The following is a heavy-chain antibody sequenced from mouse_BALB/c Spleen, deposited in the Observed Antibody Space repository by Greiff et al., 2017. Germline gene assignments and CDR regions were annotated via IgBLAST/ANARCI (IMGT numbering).Heavy chain of an antibody. CDR3: ARRGYGKKDAMDY. J-gene: IGHJ4*01. Sequence: QVQLQQPGAELVRPGASVKLSCQASGYTLTSYWMNRVKQTPEQGLEWIGRIDPYDSETHYNQKFKHKAILTVDKSSGTAYMQLSSLTSEYSAVYYCARRGYGKKDAMDYWGQGTSVTVSS. V-gene: IGHV1-52*01. CDR2: IDPYDSET. D-gene: IGHD2-10*02. CDR1: GYTLTSYW.